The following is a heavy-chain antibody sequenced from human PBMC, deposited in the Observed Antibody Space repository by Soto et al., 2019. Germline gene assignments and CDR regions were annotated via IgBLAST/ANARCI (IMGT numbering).Heavy chain of an antibody. CDR3: ASRRIAARRDYYYGMDV. D-gene: IGHD6-6*01. CDR1: GYSFASYW. CDR2: IDPSDSYT. V-gene: IGHV5-10-1*01. Sequence: PGESLKISCKGSGYSFASYWISWVRQMPGKGLEWMGRIDPSDSYTNYSPSFQGHVTTSADKSISTAYLQWSSLKASDTAMYYCASRRIAARRDYYYGMDVWGQGTTVTVSS. J-gene: IGHJ6*02.